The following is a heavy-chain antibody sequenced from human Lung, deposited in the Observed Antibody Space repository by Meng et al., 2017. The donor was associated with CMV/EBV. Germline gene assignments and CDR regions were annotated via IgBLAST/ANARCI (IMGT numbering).Heavy chain of an antibody. V-gene: IGHV1-8*02. J-gene: IGHJ6*02. CDR1: GYTFTTYG. D-gene: IGHD2-2*01. CDR3: ARTRIEVEADETEMKNFKYGMDV. Sequence: ASXXVSXKASGYTFTTYGITWVRQAPGQGPEWLGWMNTNNGNTCYAKKFQGRVTFTRVTSTTTAYMELSRLTSEETDIYYCARTRIEVEADETEMKNFKYGMDVWGQGXAVTVSS. CDR2: MNTNNGNT.